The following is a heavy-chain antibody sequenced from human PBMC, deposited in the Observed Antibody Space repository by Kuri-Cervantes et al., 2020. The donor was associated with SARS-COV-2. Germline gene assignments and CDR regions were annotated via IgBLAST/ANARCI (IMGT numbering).Heavy chain of an antibody. CDR2: ISGSGGST. V-gene: IGHV3-23*01. D-gene: IGHD6-6*01. J-gene: IGHJ4*02. CDR1: GFTFSSYA. Sequence: ETLSLTCAASGFTFSSYAMSWVRQAPGKGLEWVSAISGSGGSTYYADSVKGRFTISRDNSKNTLYLQMNSLRAEDTAVYYCAKDSPEYSSSSGSDYWGQGTLVTVSS. CDR3: AKDSPEYSSSSGSDY.